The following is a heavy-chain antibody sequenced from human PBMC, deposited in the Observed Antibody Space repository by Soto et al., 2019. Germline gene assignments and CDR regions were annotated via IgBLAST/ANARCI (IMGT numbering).Heavy chain of an antibody. CDR2: MNPNSGNT. CDR1: GYTFTSYD. Sequence: ASVKVSCEASGYTFTSYDINCVRQATGQGLEWMGWMNPNSGNTGYAQKFQGRVTMTRNTSISTAYMELSSLRSEDTAVYYCARGPTVTGYYYYYMDVWGKGTTVTVSS. J-gene: IGHJ6*03. V-gene: IGHV1-8*01. CDR3: ARGPTVTGYYYYYMDV. D-gene: IGHD4-4*01.